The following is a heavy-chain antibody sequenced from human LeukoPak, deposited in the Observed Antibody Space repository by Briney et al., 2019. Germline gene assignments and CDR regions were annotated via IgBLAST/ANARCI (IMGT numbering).Heavy chain of an antibody. CDR2: INPNSGGT. Sequence: ASVKVSCKASGYTFTSYGISWVRQAPGQGLEGMGWINPNSGGTNYAQKFQGRVTMTRDTSISTAYMELSRLTSDDTAVYYCARAHSQVAAMVLHYWGQGTLVTVSS. CDR1: GYTFTSYG. J-gene: IGHJ4*02. D-gene: IGHD5-18*01. CDR3: ARAHSQVAAMVLHY. V-gene: IGHV1-2*02.